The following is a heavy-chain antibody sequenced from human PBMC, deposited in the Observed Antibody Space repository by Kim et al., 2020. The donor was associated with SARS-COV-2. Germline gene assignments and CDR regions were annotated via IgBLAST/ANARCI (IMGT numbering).Heavy chain of an antibody. D-gene: IGHD1-26*01. CDR1: GFTFSMYP. CDR3: SKDSRGTYRPHDY. CDR2: ITDSGET. V-gene: IGHV3-23*01. Sequence: GGSLRLSCAASGFTFSMYPMAWVRQAPGKGLEWVSTITDSGETYYADSVMGRFTISRDNSKNTLYLQMSSLITEDTAIFHCSKDSRGTYRPHDYWGPGT. J-gene: IGHJ4*02.